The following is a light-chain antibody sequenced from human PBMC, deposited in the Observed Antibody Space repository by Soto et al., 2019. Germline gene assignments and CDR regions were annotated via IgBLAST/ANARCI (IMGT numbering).Light chain of an antibody. CDR2: EVT. Sequence: QSALTQPASVSGSPGQAITISCTGNSSVVGSYNLVSWYQQHPGKAPKFMIFEVTQRPSGVSNRFSGSKSGNTASLTISGLQAEDEADYYCCSYAGSSTHVFGTGTKVTVL. V-gene: IGLV2-23*02. CDR3: CSYAGSSTHV. CDR1: SSVVGSYNL. J-gene: IGLJ1*01.